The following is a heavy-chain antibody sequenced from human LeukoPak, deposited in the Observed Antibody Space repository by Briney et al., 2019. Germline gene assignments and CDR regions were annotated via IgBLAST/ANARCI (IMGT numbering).Heavy chain of an antibody. CDR3: AKDPNGDYIGAFDI. Sequence: GGSLRLSCAASGFTFSTYWMSWVHQAPGKGLEWVANIKQDGSEKYYVDSVKGRFTMSRDNAKNSVYLQMSSLRAEDTAVYYCAKDPNGDYIGAFDIWGQGTMVTVSS. CDR2: IKQDGSEK. J-gene: IGHJ3*02. V-gene: IGHV3-7*01. D-gene: IGHD4-17*01. CDR1: GFTFSTYW.